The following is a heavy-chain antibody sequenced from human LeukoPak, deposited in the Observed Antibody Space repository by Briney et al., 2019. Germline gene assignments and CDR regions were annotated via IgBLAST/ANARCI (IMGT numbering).Heavy chain of an antibody. D-gene: IGHD2-21*02. CDR1: GGSFSGYY. V-gene: IGHV4-34*01. J-gene: IGHJ4*02. CDR2: INHSGST. CDR3: ARGETESEDFDY. Sequence: PSETLSLTCAVYGGSFSGYYWSWIRQPPGKGLEWIGEINHSGSTNYNPSLKSRVTISVDTSKNQFSLKLSSVTAADTAVYYCARGETESEDFDYWGQGTLVTVSS.